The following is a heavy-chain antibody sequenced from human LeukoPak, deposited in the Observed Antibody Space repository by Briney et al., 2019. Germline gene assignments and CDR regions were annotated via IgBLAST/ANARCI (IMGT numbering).Heavy chain of an antibody. J-gene: IGHJ5*02. D-gene: IGHD3-9*01. CDR2: MNPNSGNT. CDR3: ARGQSRPLRYFDWLYPVINWFDP. CDR1: GGTFSSYA. Sequence: ASVKVSCKASGGTFSSYAISWVRQAPGQGLEWMGWMNPNSGNTGYAQKFQGRVTMTRNTSISTAYMELSSLRSEDTAVYYCARGQSRPLRYFDWLYPVINWFDPWGQGTPVTVSS. V-gene: IGHV1-8*02.